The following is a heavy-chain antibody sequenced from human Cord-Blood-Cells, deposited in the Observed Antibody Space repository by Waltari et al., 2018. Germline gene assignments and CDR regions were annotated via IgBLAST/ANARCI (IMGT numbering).Heavy chain of an antibody. D-gene: IGHD6-19*01. J-gene: IGHJ4*02. CDR1: GYTFTGSY. V-gene: IGHV1-2*02. CDR2: INPNSGGT. CDR3: ARGSIAVAPGDHFDY. Sequence: QVQLVQSGAEVTKPGASVKVSCKASGYTFTGSYTHWVRQAPGQGLEWMGWINPNSGGTNYAQKFQGRVTMTRDTSISTAYMELSRLRSDDTAVYYCARGSIAVAPGDHFDYWGQGTLVTVSS.